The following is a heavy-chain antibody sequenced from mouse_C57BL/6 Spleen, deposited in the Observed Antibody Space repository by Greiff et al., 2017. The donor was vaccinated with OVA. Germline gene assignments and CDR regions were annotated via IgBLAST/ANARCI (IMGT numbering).Heavy chain of an antibody. J-gene: IGHJ2*01. CDR3: ARDYYGRPSFDY. V-gene: IGHV1-82*01. Sequence: QVQLKQSGPELVKPGASVKISCKASGYAFSSSWMNWVKQRPGKGLEWIGRIYPGDGDTNYNGKFKGKATLTADKSSSTAYMQLSSLTSEDSAVYICARDYYGRPSFDYWGEDATLSESS. CDR1: GYAFSSSW. D-gene: IGHD1-1*01. CDR2: IYPGDGDT.